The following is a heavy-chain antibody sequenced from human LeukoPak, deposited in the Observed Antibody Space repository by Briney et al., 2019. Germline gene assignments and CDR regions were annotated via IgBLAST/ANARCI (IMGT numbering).Heavy chain of an antibody. CDR2: INHSGRT. CDR1: GGSFSGYY. CDR3: AGGRAVAGTVANWFDP. Sequence: PSETLSLTCAVYGGSFSGYYWSWIRQPPGKGLEWIGEINHSGRTNYNPSLKSRVTISVDTSKNHFSLKLSSVTAADTAMYFCAGGRAVAGTVANWFDPWGQGTLVTVSS. D-gene: IGHD6-19*01. V-gene: IGHV4-34*01. J-gene: IGHJ5*02.